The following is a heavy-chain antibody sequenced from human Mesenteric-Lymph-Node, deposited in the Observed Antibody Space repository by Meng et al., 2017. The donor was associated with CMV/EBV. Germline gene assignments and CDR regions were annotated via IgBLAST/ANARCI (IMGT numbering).Heavy chain of an antibody. CDR2: SNPNSGDT. J-gene: IGHJ5*02. Sequence: ASVKVSCKASGYTFAGYYIHWVRQAPGQGLEWMGWSNPNSGDTRYAQKFQGRVTMTRDTSISTAYMELNRLTSDDTAVYFCAKELFLVSAVPFDPWGQGTLVTVSS. CDR3: AKELFLVSAVPFDP. CDR1: GYTFAGYY. D-gene: IGHD2-2*01. V-gene: IGHV1-2*02.